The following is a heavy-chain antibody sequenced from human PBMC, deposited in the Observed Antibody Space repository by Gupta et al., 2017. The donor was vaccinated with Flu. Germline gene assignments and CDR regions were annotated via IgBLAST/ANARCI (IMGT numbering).Heavy chain of an antibody. CDR1: GGSFSGYY. CDR2: INHSGST. Sequence: QVQLQQWGAGLLKPSETLSLTCAVYGGSFSGYYGSWIRQPPGKGLEWIGEINHSGSTNYNPSLKSRVTISVDTSKNQFSLKLSSVTAADTAVYYCARGPLGSSGYYYDYWGQGTLVTVSS. D-gene: IGHD3-22*01. V-gene: IGHV4-34*01. J-gene: IGHJ4*02. CDR3: ARGPLGSSGYYYDY.